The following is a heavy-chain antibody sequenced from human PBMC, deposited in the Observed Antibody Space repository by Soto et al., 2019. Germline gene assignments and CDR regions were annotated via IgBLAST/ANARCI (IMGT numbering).Heavy chain of an antibody. CDR2: INAGTGHT. CDR3: ARGVGVCLGISCYNRGFDP. CDR1: GYTFTSYG. J-gene: IGHJ5*02. D-gene: IGHD2-2*02. Sequence: QVHLVQSEAEEKKPGASVRLSCKASGYTFTSYGIHWVRQAPGQRLEWMGWINAGTGHTEFSEKFQGRVTIIRDTSARIVHVELSSLISEDTAVYYFARGVGVCLGISCYNRGFDPWGQGTLVSVS. V-gene: IGHV1-3*05.